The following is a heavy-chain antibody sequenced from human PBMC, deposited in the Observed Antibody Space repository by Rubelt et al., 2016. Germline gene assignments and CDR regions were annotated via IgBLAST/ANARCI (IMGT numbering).Heavy chain of an antibody. J-gene: IGHJ4*02. V-gene: IGHV4-39*01. CDR1: GGSISSSSYY. D-gene: IGHD6-13*01. CDR2: IYDNGGT. CDR3: AGPPYSSSTSWPFVS. Sequence: QPQLQESGPGLVKPSETLSLTCTVSGGSISSSSYYWGWIRQPPGRGLEWIGSIYDNGGTYYNPSLQSRVTISVDTSKNQCSLKLRSVTASDTAVYYCAGPPYSSSTSWPFVSWGQGTLVTVSS.